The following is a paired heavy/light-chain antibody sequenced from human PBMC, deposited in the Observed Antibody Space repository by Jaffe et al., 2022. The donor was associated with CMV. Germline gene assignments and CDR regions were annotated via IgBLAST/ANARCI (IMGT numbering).Heavy chain of an antibody. D-gene: IGHD6-19*01. CDR3: ARGHSSGWYGYYYYYYGMDV. V-gene: IGHV4-34*01. CDR2: INHSGST. CDR1: GGSFSGYY. Sequence: QVQLQQWGAGLLKPSETLSLTCAVYGGSFSGYYWSWIRQPPGKGLEWIGEINHSGSTNYNPSLKSRVTISVDTSKNQFSLKLSSVTAADTAVYYCARGHSSGWYGYYYYYYGMDVWGQGTTVTVSS. J-gene: IGHJ6*02.
Light chain of an antibody. J-gene: IGKJ5*01. CDR1: QSLLHSNGYNY. CDR3: MQALQTRIT. Sequence: DIVMTQSPLSLPVTPGEPASISCRSSQSLLHSNGYNYLDWYLQKPGQSPQLLIYLGSNRASGVPDRFSGSGSGTDFTLKISRVEAEDVGVYYCMQALQTRITFGQGTRLEIK. V-gene: IGKV2-28*01. CDR2: LGS.